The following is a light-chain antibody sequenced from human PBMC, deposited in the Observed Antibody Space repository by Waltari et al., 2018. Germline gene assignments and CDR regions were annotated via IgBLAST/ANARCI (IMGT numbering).Light chain of an antibody. CDR3: LQDYNYPRA. CDR1: QDIKND. V-gene: IGKV1-6*01. Sequence: AIQMTQSPSSLSASVGDRVTITCRASQDIKNDLGWYQQKPGKAPKLLSKAESRVQTGAPSRFRGRASGTDFTLTISSLQPEDFATYYCLQDYNYPRAFGQGTKVEIK. CDR2: AES. J-gene: IGKJ1*01.